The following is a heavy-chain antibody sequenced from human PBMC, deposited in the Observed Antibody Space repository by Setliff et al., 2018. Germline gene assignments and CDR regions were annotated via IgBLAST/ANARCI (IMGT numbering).Heavy chain of an antibody. CDR2: INPNSGGT. J-gene: IGHJ6*03. D-gene: IGHD3-3*01. CDR1: GYAFTGYY. V-gene: IGHV1-2*06. Sequence: ASVKVSCKASGYAFTGYYIHWVRQAPGQGLEWMGRINPNSGGTNYAQKFQGRVTMTTDTSTSTAYMELRSLRSDDTAVYYCARDTFGRGLNYYYYYMDVWGKGTTVTVSS. CDR3: ARDTFGRGLNYYYYYMDV.